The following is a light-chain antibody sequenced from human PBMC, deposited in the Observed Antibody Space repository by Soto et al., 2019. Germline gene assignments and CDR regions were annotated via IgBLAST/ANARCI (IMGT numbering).Light chain of an antibody. Sequence: EIVLTQSPATLSLSAGERATLSCRASQSISTYLAWYQQRPGQAPRLLIYDASNRATGIPARVSGSGSGTDFTLGLSNLEPEDVAVYYCQQRHNWPLPSGGGTKVEI. J-gene: IGKJ4*01. V-gene: IGKV3-11*01. CDR1: QSISTY. CDR2: DAS. CDR3: QQRHNWPLP.